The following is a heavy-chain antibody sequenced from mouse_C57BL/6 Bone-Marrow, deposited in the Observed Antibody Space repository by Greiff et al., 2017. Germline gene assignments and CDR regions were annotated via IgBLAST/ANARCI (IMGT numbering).Heavy chain of an antibody. CDR2: ISSGGSYT. V-gene: IGHV5-6*02. J-gene: IGHJ2*01. Sequence: EVNVVESGGDLVKPGGSLKLSCAASGFTFSSYGMSWVRRTPDKRLEWVATISSGGSYTYYPDSVKGRFTISRDNAKNTLYLQMSSLKSEDTAMYYCARRLYDYDGGYYFDYWGQGTTLTVSS. CDR1: GFTFSSYG. D-gene: IGHD2-4*01. CDR3: ARRLYDYDGGYYFDY.